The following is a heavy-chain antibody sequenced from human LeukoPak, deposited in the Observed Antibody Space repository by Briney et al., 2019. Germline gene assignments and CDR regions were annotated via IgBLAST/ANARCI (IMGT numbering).Heavy chain of an antibody. CDR3: ARVATMDYYYYGMDV. D-gene: IGHD5-12*01. CDR2: MNHNSGNT. CDR1: GYTFTSYD. J-gene: IGHJ6*02. V-gene: IGHV1-8*01. Sequence: ASVKVSCKASGYTFTSYDINWVRQATGQGLEWMGWMNHNSGNTGYAQKFQGRATMTRNTSISTAYMELSSLRSEDTAVYYCARVATMDYYYYGMDVWGQGTTVTVSS.